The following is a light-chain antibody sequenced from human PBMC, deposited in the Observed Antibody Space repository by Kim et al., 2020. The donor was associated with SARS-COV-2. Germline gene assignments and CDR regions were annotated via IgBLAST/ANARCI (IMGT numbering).Light chain of an antibody. Sequence: VALGQTASITGVGDNIGSKNVHWYQQKPGQTPVLVIYRDFNRPSGIPERFSGSNSGNTATLTISGAQAGDEADYYCQVWDTNNERVFGGGTKLTVL. CDR2: RDF. J-gene: IGLJ3*02. CDR1: NIGSKN. V-gene: IGLV3-9*01. CDR3: QVWDTNNERV.